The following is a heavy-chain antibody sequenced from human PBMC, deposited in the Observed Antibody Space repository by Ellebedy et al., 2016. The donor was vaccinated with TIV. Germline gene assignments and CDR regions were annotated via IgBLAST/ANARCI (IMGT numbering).Heavy chain of an antibody. V-gene: IGHV4-34*01. CDR3: ARGIVTMVRGVIGQYYYYGMDV. J-gene: IGHJ6*02. CDR1: GGSISSYY. Sequence: SETLSLTCTASGGSISSYYWSWIRQPPGKGLEWIGEINHSGSTNYNPSLKSRVTVSVDTSKNQFSLKLSSVTAADTAVYYCARGIVTMVRGVIGQYYYYGMDVWGQGTTVTVSS. CDR2: INHSGST. D-gene: IGHD3-10*01.